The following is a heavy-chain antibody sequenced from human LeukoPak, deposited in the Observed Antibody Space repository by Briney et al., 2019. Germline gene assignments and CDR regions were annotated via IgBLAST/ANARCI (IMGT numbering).Heavy chain of an antibody. CDR3: ATGDTTWELPHDY. J-gene: IGHJ4*02. CDR1: GFTLRSYW. D-gene: IGHD1-26*01. CDR2: ISGSGGIT. V-gene: IGHV3-23*01. Sequence: GGSLRLSCAASGFTLRSYWMSGVRQARGRGGEGGSAISGSGGITYYADSVKGRFTISRDNAKNTLDVQMNSLRGEDTAVYYCATGDTTWELPHDYWGQGTLVTVSS.